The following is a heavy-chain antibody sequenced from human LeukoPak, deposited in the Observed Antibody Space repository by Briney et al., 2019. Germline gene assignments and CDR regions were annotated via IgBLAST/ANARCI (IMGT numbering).Heavy chain of an antibody. D-gene: IGHD3-22*01. CDR1: GGSISSGDYY. J-gene: IGHJ3*02. V-gene: IGHV4-30-4*01. Sequence: SETLSLTCTVSGGSISSGDYYWSWIRQSPGKGLEWIGYIYYTGSTYYNPSLKSRLTISVDTSKNQFSLKLNSVTAADTAVYHCARTYYFDSSGYIDSFDIWGQGTMVTVSS. CDR3: ARTYYFDSSGYIDSFDI. CDR2: IYYTGST.